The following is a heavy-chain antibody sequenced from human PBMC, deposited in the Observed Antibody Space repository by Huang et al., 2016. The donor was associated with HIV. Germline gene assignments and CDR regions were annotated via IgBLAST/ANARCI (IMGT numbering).Heavy chain of an antibody. CDR2: IYPGDPDT. J-gene: IGHJ3*02. D-gene: IGHD2-2*01. CDR1: GYTFTGYW. V-gene: IGHV5-51*01. CDR3: ARQGVGDFVVEPTGLGAFDI. Sequence: EVQLVQSGAVVKKPGESLKISCKGSGYTFTGYWIGWVRQMPGKGVEGLGSIYPGDPDTTYSPSCQGQVTISADKSISTAYLQWSGLKASDTAMYYCARQGVGDFVVEPTGLGAFDIWGQGTMVTVSS.